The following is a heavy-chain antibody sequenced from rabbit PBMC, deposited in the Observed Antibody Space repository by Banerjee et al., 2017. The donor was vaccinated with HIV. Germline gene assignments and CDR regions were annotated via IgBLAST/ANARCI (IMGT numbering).Heavy chain of an antibody. CDR3: AGSLVDNANL. CDR1: GFSFSNKYV. Sequence: QSLEESGGDLVKPEGSLTLTCTASGFSFSNKYVMCWVRQAPGKGLEWIACINTSSGSTVYATWAKGRFTISRTSSTTVTLQMTSLTVADTATYLCAGSLVDNANLWGQGTLVTVS. V-gene: IGHV1S40*01. D-gene: IGHD1-1*01. J-gene: IGHJ4*01. CDR2: INTSSGST.